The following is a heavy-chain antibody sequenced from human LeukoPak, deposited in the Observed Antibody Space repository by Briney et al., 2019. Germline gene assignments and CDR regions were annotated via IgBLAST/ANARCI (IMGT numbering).Heavy chain of an antibody. J-gene: IGHJ4*02. Sequence: ASVKVSCKVSGYTLTELSMHWVRQAPGKGLEWMGSFDPEDGETIYAQKFQGRVTMTEDTSTDTAYMELSSLRSEDTAVYYCATVPYTYYYDSSGYSFDYWGQGTLVTVSS. CDR1: GYTLTELS. V-gene: IGHV1-24*01. CDR3: ATVPYTYYYDSSGYSFDY. D-gene: IGHD3-22*01. CDR2: FDPEDGET.